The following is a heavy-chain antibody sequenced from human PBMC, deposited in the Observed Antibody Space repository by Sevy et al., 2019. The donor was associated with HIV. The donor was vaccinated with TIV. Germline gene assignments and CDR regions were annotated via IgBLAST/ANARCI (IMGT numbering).Heavy chain of an antibody. CDR3: ARDKYCSSTSCYLFGETNYYYMDV. D-gene: IGHD2-2*01. CDR1: GYTFTSYG. J-gene: IGHJ6*03. Sequence: ASVKVSCKASGYTFTSYGISWVRQAPGQGLEWMGWISAYNGNTNYAQKLQGRVTMTTDTSTSTAYMELRSLRSDDTAVYYCARDKYCSSTSCYLFGETNYYYMDVWGKGTTVTVSS. CDR2: ISAYNGNT. V-gene: IGHV1-18*01.